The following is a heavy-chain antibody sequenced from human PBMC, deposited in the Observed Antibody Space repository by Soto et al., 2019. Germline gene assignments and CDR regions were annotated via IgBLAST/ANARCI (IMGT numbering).Heavy chain of an antibody. V-gene: IGHV1-18*01. CDR2: ISAYNGNT. CDR1: GYTFTSYG. CDR3: ARDRSLTVTTVYYYYYMDV. D-gene: IGHD4-4*01. J-gene: IGHJ6*03. Sequence: ASVKVSCKASGYTFTSYGISWVRQAPGQGLEWMGWISAYNGNTNYAQKLQGRATMTTDTSTSTAYMELRSLRSDDTAVYYCARDRSLTVTTVYYYYYMDVCGKGTTVTVSS.